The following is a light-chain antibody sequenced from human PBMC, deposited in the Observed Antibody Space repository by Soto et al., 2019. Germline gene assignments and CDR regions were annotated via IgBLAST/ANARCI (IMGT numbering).Light chain of an antibody. CDR3: QQLNSYPLT. CDR1: QSVSGRY. Sequence: EIVLTQSPGNLSLSPGERAALSCSASQSVSGRYLAWYQQKPGQAPRLLIYGASTRATGIPDRFSGSGSGPDFTLTISSLQPEDFATYYCQQLNSYPLTFGKGTRLQIK. CDR2: GAS. J-gene: IGKJ5*01. V-gene: IGKV3-20*01.